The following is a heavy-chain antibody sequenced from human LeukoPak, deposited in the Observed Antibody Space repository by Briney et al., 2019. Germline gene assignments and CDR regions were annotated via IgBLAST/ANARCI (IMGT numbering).Heavy chain of an antibody. V-gene: IGHV4-34*01. CDR2: INHSGST. Sequence: SETLSLTCAVYGGSFSGYYWSWIRQPPGKGLEWIGEINHSGSTNYNPSLKSRVTISVDTSKNQFSLKLSSVTAADTAVYYCARAPGGKIDYWGQGTLVTVSS. CDR3: ARAPGGKIDY. J-gene: IGHJ4*02. D-gene: IGHD2-8*02. CDR1: GGSFSGYY.